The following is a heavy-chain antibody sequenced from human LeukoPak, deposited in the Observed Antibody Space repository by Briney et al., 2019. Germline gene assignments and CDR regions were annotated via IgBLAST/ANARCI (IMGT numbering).Heavy chain of an antibody. V-gene: IGHV1-2*02. CDR3: ARRAVYYYYGMDV. D-gene: IGHD6-25*01. J-gene: IGHJ6*02. CDR2: INPNSGGT. Sequence: ASVKVSCKASGYTFTGYYMHWVRQAPGQGLEWMRWINPNSGGTNYAQKFQGRVTMTRDTSISTAYMELSRLKSDDTAVYYCARRAVYYYYGMDVWGQGSTVTVSS. CDR1: GYTFTGYY.